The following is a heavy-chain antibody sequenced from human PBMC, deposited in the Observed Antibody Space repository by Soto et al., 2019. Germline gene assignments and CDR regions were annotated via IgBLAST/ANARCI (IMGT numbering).Heavy chain of an antibody. J-gene: IGHJ4*02. V-gene: IGHV4-31*03. Sequence: SDTLSLTYTVSGVSITNNNYYWSWIRQHPGKGLEWIGYINYVGSAYYNPSLKSRLTLSVDTSKNQFFLKVTSVTAADTAVFYCARVPRSYGRSFMFDSWGQGTLVTVSS. D-gene: IGHD5-18*01. CDR3: ARVPRSYGRSFMFDS. CDR2: INYVGSA. CDR1: GVSITNNNYY.